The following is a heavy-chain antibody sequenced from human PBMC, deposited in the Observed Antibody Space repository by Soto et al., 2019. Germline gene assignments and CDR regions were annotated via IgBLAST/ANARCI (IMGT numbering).Heavy chain of an antibody. D-gene: IGHD4-17*01. CDR1: GGSISSGGYY. Sequence: QVQLQESGPGLVKPSQTLSLTCTVSGGSISSGGYYWSWIRQHPGKGLEWIGYIYYSGSPYYNPSLKSRVTISVDTSKNQFSLKLSSVTAADTAVYYCARGGYYGVGEGYGMDVWGQGTTVTVSS. CDR2: IYYSGSP. V-gene: IGHV4-31*03. J-gene: IGHJ6*02. CDR3: ARGGYYGVGEGYGMDV.